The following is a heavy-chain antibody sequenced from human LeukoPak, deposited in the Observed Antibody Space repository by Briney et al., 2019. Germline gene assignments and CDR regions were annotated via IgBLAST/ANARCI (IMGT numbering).Heavy chain of an antibody. Sequence: SETLSLTCTVSGYSISSGYYWGWIRQPPGKGLEWIGSIYHSGSTNYNPSLKSRVTISVDTSKNQFSLRLSSVTAADTAVYYCARERRDGYKVYFDYWGQGTLVTVSS. CDR2: IYHSGST. CDR1: GYSISSGYY. V-gene: IGHV4-38-2*02. J-gene: IGHJ4*02. CDR3: ARERRDGYKVYFDY. D-gene: IGHD5-24*01.